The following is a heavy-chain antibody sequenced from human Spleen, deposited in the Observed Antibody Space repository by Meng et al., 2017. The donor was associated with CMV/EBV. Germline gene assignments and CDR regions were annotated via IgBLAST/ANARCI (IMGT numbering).Heavy chain of an antibody. CDR3: ARLKVRGAPYNYFDP. CDR2: IFYSGSS. Sequence: GGSISTSNYYWGWLRQPPGKGLEWIGNIFYSGSSNYNPSVKSRVTISVDTSKNQFSLKLDSVTAADTAVYYCARLKVRGAPYNYFDPWGQGTLVTVSS. D-gene: IGHD3-10*01. V-gene: IGHV4-39*01. J-gene: IGHJ5*02. CDR1: GGSISTSNYY.